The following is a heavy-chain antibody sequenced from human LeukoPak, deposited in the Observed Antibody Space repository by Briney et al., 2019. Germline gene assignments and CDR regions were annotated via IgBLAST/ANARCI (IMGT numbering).Heavy chain of an antibody. CDR1: GGSFSGYS. CDR2: IYYSGST. V-gene: IGHV4-34*01. Sequence: SETLSLTCAVYGGSFSGYSWSWIRQPPGKGLEWIGSIYYSGSTYYNPSLKSRVTISVDTSKNQFSLKLSSVTAADTAVYYCASTRWDIVVVPAADNWFDPWGQGTLVTVSS. J-gene: IGHJ5*02. D-gene: IGHD2-2*01. CDR3: ASTRWDIVVVPAADNWFDP.